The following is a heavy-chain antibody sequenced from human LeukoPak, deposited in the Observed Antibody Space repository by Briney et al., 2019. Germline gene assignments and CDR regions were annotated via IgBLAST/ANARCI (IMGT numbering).Heavy chain of an antibody. J-gene: IGHJ4*02. CDR1: GGSISSYY. CDR3: ARGSSTVDY. V-gene: IGHV4-59*08. Sequence: PSETLSLTCTVSGGSISSYYWSWIRQPPGKGLEWIGYIYYSGSTNYNPSLKSRVTISVDTSKNQFSLKLSSVTAAGTAVYYCARGSSTVDYWGQGTLVTVSS. D-gene: IGHD6-13*01. CDR2: IYYSGST.